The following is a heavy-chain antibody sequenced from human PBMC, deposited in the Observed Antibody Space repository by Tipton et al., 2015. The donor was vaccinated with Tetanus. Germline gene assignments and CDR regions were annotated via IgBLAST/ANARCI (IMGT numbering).Heavy chain of an antibody. V-gene: IGHV3-23*01. CDR3: AKSAVVGTGGYFDS. CDR1: GFTFSRHA. CDR2: ISGSGGSS. J-gene: IGHJ4*02. D-gene: IGHD2-15*01. Sequence: SLRLSCVASGFTFSRHAMSWVRQAPGKGLEWVSTISGSGGSSSYADSVKGRFIISRDNSKNTLYVDVTSLRDEDTAIYYCAKSAVVGTGGYFDSWGQGNLVTVSS.